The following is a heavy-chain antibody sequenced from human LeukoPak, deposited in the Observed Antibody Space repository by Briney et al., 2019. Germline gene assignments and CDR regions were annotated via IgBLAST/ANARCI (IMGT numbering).Heavy chain of an antibody. V-gene: IGHV3-11*01. Sequence: PGGSLRLSCAASGSNFSDYFMSWIRQAPGKGLQWLAYISKTGRGIEYAESVRGRFTISRDNAKNSVFLQMDSLRAEDTAVYFCATVRYSTIWSFEFDNWGQGALVTVSS. D-gene: IGHD5-12*01. CDR1: GSNFSDYF. J-gene: IGHJ4*02. CDR2: ISKTGRGI. CDR3: ATVRYSTIWSFEFDN.